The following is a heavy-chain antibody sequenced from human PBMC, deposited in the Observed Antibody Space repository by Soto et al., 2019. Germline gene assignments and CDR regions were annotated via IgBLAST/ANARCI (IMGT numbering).Heavy chain of an antibody. V-gene: IGHV4-59*08. CDR1: GGSISSYY. CDR2: IYYSGST. CDR3: ARRYCSSTSCYNWFDP. J-gene: IGHJ5*02. D-gene: IGHD2-2*01. Sequence: QVQLQESGPGLVKPSETLSLTCTVSGGSISSYYWSWIRQPPGKGLEWIGYIYYSGSTNYNPSLTSRVTISVDTSKNQFSLKLSSVTAADTAVYYCARRYCSSTSCYNWFDPWGQGTLVTVSS.